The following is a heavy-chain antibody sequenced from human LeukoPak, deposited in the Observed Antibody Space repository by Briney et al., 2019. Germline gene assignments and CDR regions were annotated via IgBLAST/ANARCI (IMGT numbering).Heavy chain of an antibody. CDR3: AQGYCSSTSCSGLYAFDI. J-gene: IGHJ3*02. D-gene: IGHD2-2*01. CDR1: GDSVSSNSAA. V-gene: IGHV6-1*01. CDR2: TYYRSTWYN. Sequence: SQTLSLTCAISGDSVSSNSAAWNWIRQSPSRGLEWLGRTYYRSTWYNDYAVSVKSRITINPDTSKNQFSLQLNSVTPEDTAVYYCAQGYCSSTSCSGLYAFDIWGQGTMVTVSS.